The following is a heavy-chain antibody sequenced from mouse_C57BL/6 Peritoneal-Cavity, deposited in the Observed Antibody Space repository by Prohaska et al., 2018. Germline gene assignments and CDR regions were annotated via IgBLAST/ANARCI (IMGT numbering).Heavy chain of an antibody. Sequence: QVQLQPSGPELVKPGASVTISCKASGYSFTSYYIPWVKQRPGQGLEWIGWIYPGSGNTKYNEKFKGKATLTADTSSSTAYMQLSSLTSEDSAVYYCARRAYAMDYWGQGTSVTVYS. CDR3: ARRAYAMDY. J-gene: IGHJ4*01. CDR2: IYPGSGNT. V-gene: IGHV1-66*01. CDR1: GYSFTSYY.